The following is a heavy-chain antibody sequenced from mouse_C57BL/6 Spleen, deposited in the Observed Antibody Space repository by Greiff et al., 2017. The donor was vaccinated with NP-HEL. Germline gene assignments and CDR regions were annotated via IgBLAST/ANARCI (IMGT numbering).Heavy chain of an antibody. Sequence: QVQLQQSGAELVKPGASVKLSCKASGYTFTEYTIHWVKQRSGQGLEWIGWFYPGSGSIKYNEKFKDKATLTADKSSSTVYMELSRLTSEDSAVYFCARHEAKAKGDYDDYYAMDDWGQGTSVTVSS. CDR2: FYPGSGSI. CDR3: ARHEAKAKGDYDDYYAMDD. D-gene: IGHD2-13*01. CDR1: GYTFTEYT. J-gene: IGHJ4*01. V-gene: IGHV1-62-2*01.